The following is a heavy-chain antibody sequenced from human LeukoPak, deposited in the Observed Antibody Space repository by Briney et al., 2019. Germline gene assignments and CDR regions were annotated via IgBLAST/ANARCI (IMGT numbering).Heavy chain of an antibody. J-gene: IGHJ4*02. CDR2: MNPNSGNT. D-gene: IGHD2-2*01. CDR3: ASGPRRYCSSTSCYVKDY. V-gene: IGHV1-8*01. Sequence: ASVKVSCKASGYTFTSYDINWVRQATGQGLEWMGWMNPNSGNTGYAQKFQGRVTMPRNTSLSTAYMELSTLRSEDTAVYYCASGPRRYCSSTSCYVKDYWGQGTLVTVSS. CDR1: GYTFTSYD.